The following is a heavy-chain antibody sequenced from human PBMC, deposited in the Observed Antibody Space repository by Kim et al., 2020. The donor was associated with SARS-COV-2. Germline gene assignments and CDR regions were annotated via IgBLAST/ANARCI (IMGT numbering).Heavy chain of an antibody. V-gene: IGHV3-21*01. CDR3: ARVVYSSSCYDY. Sequence: GGSLRLSCAASGFTFSSYSMNWVRQAPGKGLESVSSITSSSTYMYYADPVKGRFTISLNTSTNSLYVQMNSLRAEATAVYYCARVVYSSSCYDYWGQGTLVTVSS. CDR1: GFTFSSYS. CDR2: ITSSSTYM. J-gene: IGHJ4*02. D-gene: IGHD6-13*01.